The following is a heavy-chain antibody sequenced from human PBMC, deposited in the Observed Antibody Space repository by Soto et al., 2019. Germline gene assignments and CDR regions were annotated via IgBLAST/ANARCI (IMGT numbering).Heavy chain of an antibody. CDR2: INHSGST. V-gene: IGHV4-34*01. CDR1: GGSFSGYY. D-gene: IGHD2-8*02. Sequence: QVQLQQWGAGLLKPSETLSLTCAVYGGSFSGYYWTWIRQPPGTGLEWIGEINHSGSTNYNPSLKSRVTISVDTSKNQLSLKLTSVTAADTAVYYCARDKITGLFDYWVQGTRVTVSS. CDR3: ARDKITGLFDY. J-gene: IGHJ4*02.